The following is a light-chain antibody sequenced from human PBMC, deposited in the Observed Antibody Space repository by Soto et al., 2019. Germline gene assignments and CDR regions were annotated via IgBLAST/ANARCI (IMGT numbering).Light chain of an antibody. CDR3: QQYNSYRT. Sequence: DIQMTQSPSILSASLGDRFTMTCRASQSISSWLAWYQQKPGKAPKLLIYDASSLKSGVPSRFSGSGSGTEFTLTISSLQPDDFATYYCQQYNSYRTFGQGTRLEI. J-gene: IGKJ5*01. V-gene: IGKV1-5*01. CDR2: DAS. CDR1: QSISSW.